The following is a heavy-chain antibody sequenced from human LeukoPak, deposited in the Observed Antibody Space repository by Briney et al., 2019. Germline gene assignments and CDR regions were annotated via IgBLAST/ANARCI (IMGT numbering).Heavy chain of an antibody. D-gene: IGHD3-22*01. V-gene: IGHV3-30*02. J-gene: IGHJ4*02. CDR1: GFTFSSYG. CDR2: IRYDGSNK. CDR3: ALLYDSSGYFDY. Sequence: GGSLRLSCAASGFTFSSYGMHWVRQAPGKGLEWVAFIRYDGSNKYYADSMKGRFTISRDNSKNTLYLQMNSLRAEDTAVYYCALLYDSSGYFDYWGQGTLVTVSS.